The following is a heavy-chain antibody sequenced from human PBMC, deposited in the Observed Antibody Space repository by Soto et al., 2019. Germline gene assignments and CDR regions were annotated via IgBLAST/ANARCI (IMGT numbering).Heavy chain of an antibody. V-gene: IGHV3-33*01. Sequence: GGSLRLSCAASGFTFSSYGMHWVRQAPGKGLEWVAVIWYDGSNKYYADSVKGRFTISRDNSKNTLYLQMNSLRAEDTAVYYCARGGDFWSGPRSVYYYYYMDVWGKGTTVTVSS. D-gene: IGHD3-3*01. CDR3: ARGGDFWSGPRSVYYYYYMDV. J-gene: IGHJ6*03. CDR2: IWYDGSNK. CDR1: GFTFSSYG.